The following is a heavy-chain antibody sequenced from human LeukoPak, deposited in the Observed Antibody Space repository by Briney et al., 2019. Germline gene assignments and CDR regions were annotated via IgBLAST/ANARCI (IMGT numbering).Heavy chain of an antibody. D-gene: IGHD2-15*01. CDR1: GFTFSNYW. CDR2: MKQDGSEK. Sequence: GGSLRLSRIASGFTFSNYWMSWVRQAPGKGLEWVANMKQDGSEKYYVDSVKGRFSISRDNAKSSLDLQMNNLRAEDTAVYYCATTQTFDYWGQGTLVTVSS. J-gene: IGHJ4*02. CDR3: ATTQTFDY. V-gene: IGHV3-7*03.